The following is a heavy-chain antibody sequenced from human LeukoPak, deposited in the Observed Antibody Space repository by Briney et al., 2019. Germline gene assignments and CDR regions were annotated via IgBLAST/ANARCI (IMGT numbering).Heavy chain of an antibody. Sequence: PGGSLRLSCAAYGLTVSSNYMSWVRQAPGKGLEWVSVIYSGGSTYYADSVKGRFTISRDNSKNTLYLQMNSLRAEDTAVYYCARADYGDYFDYWGQGTLVTVSS. CDR3: ARADYGDYFDY. D-gene: IGHD3-16*01. CDR1: GLTVSSNY. CDR2: IYSGGST. V-gene: IGHV3-66*01. J-gene: IGHJ4*02.